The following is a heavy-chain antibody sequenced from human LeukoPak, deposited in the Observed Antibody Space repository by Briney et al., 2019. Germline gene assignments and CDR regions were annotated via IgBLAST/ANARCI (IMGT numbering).Heavy chain of an antibody. J-gene: IGHJ4*01. CDR3: ARDNPQYYDILTGYLD. CDR1: GYTFTSYG. D-gene: IGHD3-9*01. Sequence: PSVNASCTASGYTFTSYGISWVRQAPGQGLGWMGWISAYNGNTNYAQKLQGRVTMTTDTSTSTAYMELRSLRSDDTAVYYCARDNPQYYDILTGYLDWGQGTLVWGSS. V-gene: IGHV1-18*01. CDR2: ISAYNGNT.